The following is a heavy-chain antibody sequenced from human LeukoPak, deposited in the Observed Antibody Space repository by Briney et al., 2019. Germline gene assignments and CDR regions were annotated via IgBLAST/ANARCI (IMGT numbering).Heavy chain of an antibody. D-gene: IGHD5-12*01. V-gene: IGHV3-30-3*01. Sequence: SCKASGGTFSNYAMNWVRQAPGKGLEWVAVISYHGSYKYYADSVQGRFTISRDNSKNTLYLQMDGLRPEDTAVYSCARGLGYDSLFYYGMGVWGQGTTVSVSS. CDR3: ARGLGYDSLFYYGMGV. CDR2: ISYHGSYK. J-gene: IGHJ6*02. CDR1: GGTFSNYA.